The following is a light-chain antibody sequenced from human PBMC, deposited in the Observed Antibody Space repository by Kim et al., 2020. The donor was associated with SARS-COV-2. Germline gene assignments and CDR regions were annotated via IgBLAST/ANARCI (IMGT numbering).Light chain of an antibody. V-gene: IGLV2-14*03. CDR2: DVK. Sequence: GQSITIVGAGTNNDVGGYNYVSWYQQHTGKAPKLLIYDVKRRPSGVSDRCSGSKSGYRATLTISGLQPDDEAEYYCSTYTASTASVFGTGTKVTVL. CDR3: STYTASTASV. J-gene: IGLJ1*01. CDR1: NNDVGGYNY.